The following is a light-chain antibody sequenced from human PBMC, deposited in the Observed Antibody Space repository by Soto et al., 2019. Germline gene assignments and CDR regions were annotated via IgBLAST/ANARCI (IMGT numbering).Light chain of an antibody. CDR3: QSYDRSLSGFYV. J-gene: IGLJ1*01. CDR2: GNN. Sequence: QSVLTQPASVSGSPGQSITISCTGSSSNIGAGFDVHWYQQLPGTAPKLLIYGNNNRPSGVPDRFSGSKSGTSASLAITGLQAEDEGDYFCQSYDRSLSGFYVFGTGTKVTVL. V-gene: IGLV1-40*01. CDR1: SSNIGAGFD.